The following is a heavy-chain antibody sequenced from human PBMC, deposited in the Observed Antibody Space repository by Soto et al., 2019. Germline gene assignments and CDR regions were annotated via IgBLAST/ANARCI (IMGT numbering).Heavy chain of an antibody. CDR1: GGTFSSYA. Sequence: SVKVSCKASGGTFSSYAISWVRQAPGQGLEWMGGIIPIFGTANYAQKFQGRVTITADESTSTAYMELSSLRSEYTAVYYCARDRSHSSAYWWLDYWGQGTQVTVSS. D-gene: IGHD3-22*01. CDR2: IIPIFGTA. CDR3: ARDRSHSSAYWWLDY. J-gene: IGHJ4*02. V-gene: IGHV1-69*13.